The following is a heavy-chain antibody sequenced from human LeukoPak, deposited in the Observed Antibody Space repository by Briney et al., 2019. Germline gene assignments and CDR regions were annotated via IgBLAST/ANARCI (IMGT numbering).Heavy chain of an antibody. J-gene: IGHJ6*02. CDR1: GYTFTSYA. CDR3: ARADRDGMDV. CDR2: INAGNGST. Sequence: ASVKVSCKASGYTFTSYAMDWVRQAPGQRLEWMGWINAGNGSTKYSQKFQGRVTITRDRSASTVYMELSSLRSEDTAVYYCARADRDGMDVWGQGTTVTVSS. V-gene: IGHV1-3*01.